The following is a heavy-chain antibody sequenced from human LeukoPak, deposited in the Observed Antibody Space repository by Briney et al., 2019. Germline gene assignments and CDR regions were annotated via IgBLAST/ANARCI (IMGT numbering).Heavy chain of an antibody. CDR2: ISSSATYT. CDR3: ARSFYDFLNGPYEEASDM. J-gene: IGHJ3*02. D-gene: IGHD3-3*01. Sequence: GGSLRLSCAASGFSFSDYYMNWIRQAPGKGLEWVSYISSSATYTDYAESVKGRFTVSRDNAKNSLYLQMNSLRAEDTAVYYCARSFYDFLNGPYEEASDMWGQGTMVTVSS. CDR1: GFSFSDYY. V-gene: IGHV3-11*03.